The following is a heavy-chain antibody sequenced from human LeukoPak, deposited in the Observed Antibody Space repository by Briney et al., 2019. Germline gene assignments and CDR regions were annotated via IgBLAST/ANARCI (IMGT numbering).Heavy chain of an antibody. CDR1: GYSFTSYW. Sequence: GESLKISCKASGYSFTSYWIGWVRQMPGKGLEWMGIIYPGDSDTRYSPSFQGQVTISADKSISTAYLQWSSLKASDTAMYYCARLFHDSSGYTRYFDYWGQGTLVTVSS. CDR2: IYPGDSDT. CDR3: ARLFHDSSGYTRYFDY. D-gene: IGHD3-22*01. J-gene: IGHJ4*02. V-gene: IGHV5-51*03.